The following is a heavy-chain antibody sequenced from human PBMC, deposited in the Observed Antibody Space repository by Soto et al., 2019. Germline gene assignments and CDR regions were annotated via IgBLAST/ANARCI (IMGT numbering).Heavy chain of an antibody. Sequence: GESLKISCKGSGYSFTSYWISWVRQMPGKGLEWMGRIDPSDSYTNYSPSFQGLVTISADKSISTAYLQWSSLKASDTAMYYCASSTVLTDYYYGMDVWGQGTTVTVSS. CDR2: IDPSDSYT. CDR1: GYSFTSYW. CDR3: ASSTVLTDYYYGMDV. V-gene: IGHV5-10-1*01. J-gene: IGHJ6*02. D-gene: IGHD4-17*01.